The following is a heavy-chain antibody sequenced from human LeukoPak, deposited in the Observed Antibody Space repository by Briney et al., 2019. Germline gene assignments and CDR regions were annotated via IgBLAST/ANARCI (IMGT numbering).Heavy chain of an antibody. Sequence: PSETLSLTCTVSNGSISSDYWTWIRQPPGKGLEWIGYIYYSGSTRYNPSLESRATISLDTSRNQFSLKLSSVTAADTAVYYCARTNGNYGDYYFDYWGQGTLVTVSS. CDR3: ARTNGNYGDYYFDY. CDR1: NGSISSDY. D-gene: IGHD4-17*01. V-gene: IGHV4-59*12. J-gene: IGHJ4*02. CDR2: IYYSGST.